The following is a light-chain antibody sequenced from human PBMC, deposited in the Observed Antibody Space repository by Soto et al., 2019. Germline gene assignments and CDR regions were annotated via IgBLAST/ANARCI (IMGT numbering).Light chain of an antibody. CDR3: SSYTSSSTLVV. V-gene: IGLV2-14*01. CDR1: SSDVGGYNY. Sequence: QSVLTQPASVSGSPGQSITISCTGTSSDVGGYNYVSWYQQHPGKAPKLKIYDVSNRPSGVSNRFSGPKSGNTASLTISGLQAEDEADYYCSSYTSSSTLVVFGGGTKLTVL. CDR2: DVS. J-gene: IGLJ2*01.